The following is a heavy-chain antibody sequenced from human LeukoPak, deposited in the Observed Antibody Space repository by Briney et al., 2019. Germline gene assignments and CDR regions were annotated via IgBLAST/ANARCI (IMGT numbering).Heavy chain of an antibody. J-gene: IGHJ6*02. Sequence: ASVKVSCKASGGTFSSYAISWVRQAPGQGLEWMGGIIPIFGTANYAQKFQGRVTITADESTSTAYMELSSLGSEDTAVYYCAGYSSSPFYYYYYGMDVWGQGTTVTVSS. CDR2: IIPIFGTA. D-gene: IGHD6-13*01. V-gene: IGHV1-69*13. CDR1: GGTFSSYA. CDR3: AGYSSSPFYYYYYGMDV.